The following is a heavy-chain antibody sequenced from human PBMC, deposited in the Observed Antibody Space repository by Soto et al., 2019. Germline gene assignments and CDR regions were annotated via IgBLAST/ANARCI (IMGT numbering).Heavy chain of an antibody. CDR2: IIPIFGTA. V-gene: IGHV1-69*01. D-gene: IGHD3-22*01. CDR1: GGTFSSYA. CDR3: ATEAGGYYDSSGPDQTNYYYYYGMDV. Sequence: QVQLVQSGAEVKKPGSSVKVSCKASGGTFSSYAISWVRQAPGQGLEWMGGIIPIFGTANYAQKFQGRVTITADESTSTAYMELSSLRSEDTAVYYCATEAGGYYDSSGPDQTNYYYYYGMDVWGQGTTVTVSS. J-gene: IGHJ6*02.